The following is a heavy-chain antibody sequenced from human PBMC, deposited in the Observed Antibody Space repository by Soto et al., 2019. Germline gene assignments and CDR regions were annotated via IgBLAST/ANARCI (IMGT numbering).Heavy chain of an antibody. CDR2: INPNSGGT. D-gene: IGHD5-12*01. CDR1: GYTFTGYY. Sequence: GASVRASCRASGYTFTGYYMHWVPQAPGQGLEWMGWINPNSGGTNYAQKFQGWVTMTRDTSISTAYMELSRLRSDDSAVYYCARGGYSGYDFDYWGQGTLVTVSS. CDR3: ARGGYSGYDFDY. V-gene: IGHV1-2*04. J-gene: IGHJ4*02.